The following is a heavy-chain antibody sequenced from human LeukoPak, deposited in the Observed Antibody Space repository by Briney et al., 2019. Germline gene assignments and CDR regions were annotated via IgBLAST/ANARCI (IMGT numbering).Heavy chain of an antibody. J-gene: IGHJ5*02. V-gene: IGHV4-30-4*07. D-gene: IGHD3-22*01. CDR2: IYYSGTT. Sequence: SETLSLTCSVSGASIGSGGYSWSWVRQSPRKGFEWIGYIYYSGTTFYNPSLESRLTISLDTSSNQFSLKLDSVTAEDTAVYFCSRDSYDSSANWFDPWGQGTLVTVSS. CDR3: SRDSYDSSANWFDP. CDR1: GASIGSGGYS.